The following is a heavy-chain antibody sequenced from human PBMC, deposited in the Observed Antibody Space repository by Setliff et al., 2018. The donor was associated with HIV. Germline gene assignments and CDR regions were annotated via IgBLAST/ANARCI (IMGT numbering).Heavy chain of an antibody. Sequence: SETLSLTCSVSGASINSGSYYWTWIRQHPGKGLERIDYIYYSGSTYYNPSLKSRLAMSLDTSSNQFSLKLRSVTAADTAVYYCTRVGDTVVVPGVPLGAFDIWGQGTVVTVSS. J-gene: IGHJ3*02. CDR2: IYYSGST. CDR1: GASINSGSYY. D-gene: IGHD2-2*01. CDR3: TRVGDTVVVPGVPLGAFDI. V-gene: IGHV4-31*02.